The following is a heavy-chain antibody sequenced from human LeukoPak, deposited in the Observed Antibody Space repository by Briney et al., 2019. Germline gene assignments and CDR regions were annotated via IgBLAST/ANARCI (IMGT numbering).Heavy chain of an antibody. J-gene: IGHJ4*02. Sequence: GGSLRLSCAASGFTFSSYGMHWVRQAPGKGLEWVAVIWYDGSNKYYADSVKGRFTISRDNSKNTLYLQMNSLRAEDTAVYYCARGGDSSSWYSVGDYWGQGTLVTVSS. CDR1: GFTFSSYG. CDR3: ARGGDSSSWYSVGDY. CDR2: IWYDGSNK. D-gene: IGHD6-13*01. V-gene: IGHV3-33*01.